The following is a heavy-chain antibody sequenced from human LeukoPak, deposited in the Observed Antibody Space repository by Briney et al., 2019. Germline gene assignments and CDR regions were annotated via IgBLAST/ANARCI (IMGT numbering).Heavy chain of an antibody. V-gene: IGHV1-2*02. Sequence: ASVKVSCKASGYTFTGYYMHWVRQAPGQGLEWMGWINPNSGGTNYAQKFQGRVTMTRDTSISIAYMELSRLRSDDTAVYYCARGRLYYGGNEDDYWGQGTLVTVSS. CDR1: GYTFTGYY. CDR2: INPNSGGT. CDR3: ARGRLYYGGNEDDY. J-gene: IGHJ4*02. D-gene: IGHD4-23*01.